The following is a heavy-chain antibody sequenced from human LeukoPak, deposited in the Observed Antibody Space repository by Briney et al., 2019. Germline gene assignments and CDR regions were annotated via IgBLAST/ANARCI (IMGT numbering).Heavy chain of an antibody. D-gene: IGHD6-19*01. CDR1: GGTFSSYA. Sequence: VASVKVSCKASGGTFSSYAISWVRQAPGQGLEWMGRIIPILGIANYAQKFQGRVTITADKSTSTAYMELSSLRSEDTAVYYCATPSGAVADTYLDYWGQGTLVTVSS. CDR2: IIPILGIA. CDR3: ATPSGAVADTYLDY. V-gene: IGHV1-69*04. J-gene: IGHJ4*02.